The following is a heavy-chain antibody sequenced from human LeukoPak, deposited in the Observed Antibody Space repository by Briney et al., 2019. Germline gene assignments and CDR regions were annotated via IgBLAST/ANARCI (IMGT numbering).Heavy chain of an antibody. D-gene: IGHD6-13*01. Sequence: GESLRLSCAASGFTFSNYWMHWVRQAPGKGLVWVSRIYTDGSRRSYADSVEGRFTISRDNAKNTVYLQMNSLRAEDTAVYYCASASSHRIAAGGDYWGQGTLVTVSS. J-gene: IGHJ4*02. CDR2: IYTDGSRR. CDR1: GFTFSNYW. CDR3: ASASSHRIAAGGDY. V-gene: IGHV3-74*01.